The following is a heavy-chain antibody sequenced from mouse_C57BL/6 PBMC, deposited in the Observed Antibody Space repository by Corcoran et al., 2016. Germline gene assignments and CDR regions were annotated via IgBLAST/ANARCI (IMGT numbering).Heavy chain of an antibody. D-gene: IGHD2-4*01. CDR3: ARYYDYAWYFDV. V-gene: IGHV1-26*01. Sequence: EVQLQQSGPELVKPGASVKISCKASGYTFTDYYMNWVKQSHGKSLEWIGDINPNNGGTSYNQKFKGKASLTVDKSSSTAYMELRSLTSEDSAVYDCARYYDYAWYFDVWGTGTTVTVSS. J-gene: IGHJ1*03. CDR2: INPNNGGT. CDR1: GYTFTDYY.